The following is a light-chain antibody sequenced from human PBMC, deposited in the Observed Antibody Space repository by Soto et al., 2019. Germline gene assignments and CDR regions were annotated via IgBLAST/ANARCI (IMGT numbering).Light chain of an antibody. V-gene: IGLV1-51*01. CDR3: SSYAGSSNV. CDR1: SSNIGGNS. Sequence: QSVMTQPPSVSAAPGQKVTISCSGSSSNIGGNSVSWYQQLPGTAPKLLIYDDDKRPSGVPDRFSGSKSGNTASLTVSGLQAEDEADYYCSSYAGSSNVFGTGTQLTVL. J-gene: IGLJ1*01. CDR2: DDD.